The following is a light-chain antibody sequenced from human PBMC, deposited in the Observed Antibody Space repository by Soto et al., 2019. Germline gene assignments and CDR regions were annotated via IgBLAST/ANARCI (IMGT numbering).Light chain of an antibody. J-gene: IGLJ2*01. V-gene: IGLV1-44*01. CDR1: SSNIGSNT. Sequence: QSALTQPPSASGTPGQMVTISCSGSSSNIGSNTVNWYQQLPGMAPKLLIYNNSQRPSGVPDRFSGSKSGTSASLAISGLQSEDEADYYCAAWDDSLRGLEFGGGTKLTVL. CDR2: NNS. CDR3: AAWDDSLRGLE.